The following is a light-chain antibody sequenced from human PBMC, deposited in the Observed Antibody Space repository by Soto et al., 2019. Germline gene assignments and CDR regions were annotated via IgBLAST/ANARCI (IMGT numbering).Light chain of an antibody. CDR2: GSF. CDR1: PSVTNY. CDR3: QQRNIWPPVT. V-gene: IGKV3-11*01. Sequence: EIVLTQSPATLSLSPGERFTLSCRASPSVTNYLACYQQKPGQPPRLLIYGSFNSADGIPARFSGSVSGTDFTLTISSLEPEDSAVNYCQQRNIWPPVTCGQGTRMEIK. J-gene: IGKJ5*01.